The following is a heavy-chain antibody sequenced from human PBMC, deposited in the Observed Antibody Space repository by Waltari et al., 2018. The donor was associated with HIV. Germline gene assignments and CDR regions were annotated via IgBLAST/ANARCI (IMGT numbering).Heavy chain of an antibody. V-gene: IGHV3-23*01. J-gene: IGHJ4*02. CDR2: ISGSGGST. Sequence: EVQLLESGGGLVQPGGSLRLSCAPSGFTFRSYAMSWVRPAPGKGLEWVSAISGSGGSTYYADSVKGRFTISRDNSKKTLYVQMKSLRAEDTAVYYCAKRPYDNVWGTYRYEDYWGQGTLVTVSS. CDR3: AKRPYDNVWGTYRYEDY. D-gene: IGHD3-16*02. CDR1: GFTFRSYA.